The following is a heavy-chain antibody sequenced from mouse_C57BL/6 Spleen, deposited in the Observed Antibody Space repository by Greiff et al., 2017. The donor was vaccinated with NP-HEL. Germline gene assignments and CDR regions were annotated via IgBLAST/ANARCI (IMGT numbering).Heavy chain of an antibody. CDR1: GYTFTSYW. Sequence: VQLQQPGAELVKPGASVKLSCKASGYTFTSYWMHWVKQRPGQGLEWIGMIHPNSGSTNYNEKFKSKATLTVDKSSSTAYMQLSSLTSEDSAVYYGARSSMVTTRGYFDYWGQGTTLTVSS. D-gene: IGHD2-2*01. V-gene: IGHV1-64*01. CDR3: ARSSMVTTRGYFDY. CDR2: IHPNSGST. J-gene: IGHJ2*01.